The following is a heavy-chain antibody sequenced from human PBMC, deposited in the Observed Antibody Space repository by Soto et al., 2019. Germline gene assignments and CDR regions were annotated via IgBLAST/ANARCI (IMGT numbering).Heavy chain of an antibody. J-gene: IGHJ6*02. D-gene: IGHD3-10*01. Sequence: QVLLVQSGPEVKKPGSSVKVSCKASGGTFNNYAINWVRQAPGKGLEWMGGIIPTFGTGNHAQKFQGRVTITANESTTTDYMELNSLRSEDTAIYYCASFDGTLVRGGLSSPYEMDVWGQGTTVIVSS. CDR2: IIPTFGTG. CDR1: GGTFNNYA. CDR3: ASFDGTLVRGGLSSPYEMDV. V-gene: IGHV1-69*01.